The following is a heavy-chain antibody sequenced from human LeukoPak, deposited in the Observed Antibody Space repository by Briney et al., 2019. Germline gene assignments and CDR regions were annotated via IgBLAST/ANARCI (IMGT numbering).Heavy chain of an antibody. CDR1: GGSISIYY. CDR3: ARALKGATLDY. J-gene: IGHJ4*02. V-gene: IGHV4-59*08. CDR2: IYYSGST. Sequence: SETLSLTCTVSGGSISIYYWSWIRQPPGKGLEWIGYIYYSGSTNYNPSLKSRVTISVDTSKNQFSLKLSSVTAADTAVYYCARALKGATLDYWGQGTLVTVSS. D-gene: IGHD1-26*01.